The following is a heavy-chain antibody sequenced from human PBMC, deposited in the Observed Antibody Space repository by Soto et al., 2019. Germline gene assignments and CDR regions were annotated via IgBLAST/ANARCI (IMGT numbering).Heavy chain of an antibody. J-gene: IGHJ4*02. Sequence: SETLSLTCTVSGGSISSYYWSWIRQPPGKGLEWIGYIYYSGSTNYNPSLKSRVTISVDTSKNQFSLKLSCVTAADTAVYYCARHKDTYAYFDYWGQGTLVTVSS. V-gene: IGHV4-59*08. CDR2: IYYSGST. D-gene: IGHD5-18*01. CDR3: ARHKDTYAYFDY. CDR1: GGSISSYY.